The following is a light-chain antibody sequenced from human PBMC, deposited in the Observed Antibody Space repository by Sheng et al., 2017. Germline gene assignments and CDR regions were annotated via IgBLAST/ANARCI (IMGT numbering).Light chain of an antibody. CDR3: LLYYGGTQGV. V-gene: IGLV7-43*01. CDR1: TGPVTIGYY. CDR2: STS. Sequence: QIVVTQEPSLTVSPGGTVTLTCASSTGPVTIGYYPNWFQQKPGQAPRSLIYSTSNKYSWTPARFSGSLLGGKAALTLSGVQPEDEAEYYCLLYYGGTQGVFGSGTKITVL. J-gene: IGLJ1*01.